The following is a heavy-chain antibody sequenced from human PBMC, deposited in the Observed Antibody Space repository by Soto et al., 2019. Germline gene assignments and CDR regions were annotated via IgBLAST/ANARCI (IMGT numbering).Heavy chain of an antibody. J-gene: IGHJ4*02. CDR2: IIPIFGTA. CDR3: AREGASGSHIGY. V-gene: IGHV1-69*01. Sequence: QVQLVQSGAEVKKPGSSVKVSCKASGGTFSSYAISWVRQAPGQGLEWMGGIIPIFGTANYAQKFQGRVTITADESTSTAYMELSSLRAEDTAVYYFAREGASGSHIGYWGQGTLVTVSS. CDR1: GGTFSSYA. D-gene: IGHD3-22*01.